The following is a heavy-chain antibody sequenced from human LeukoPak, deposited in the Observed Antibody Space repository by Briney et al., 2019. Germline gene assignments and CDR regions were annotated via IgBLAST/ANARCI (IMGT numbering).Heavy chain of an antibody. J-gene: IGHJ4*02. CDR1: GSTASDDY. CDR2: IYTGGNS. V-gene: IGHV3-66*02. D-gene: IGHD2-21*01. Sequence: GGSLRLSCAASGSTASDDYMSWVRQAPGKGLEWVSIIYTGGNSDYVDSGKARFTDSRDNSKNTLYLQMNNVRVEDTAVYYCARQHHCAGDCWGQGTLVTVSS. CDR3: ARQHHCAGDC.